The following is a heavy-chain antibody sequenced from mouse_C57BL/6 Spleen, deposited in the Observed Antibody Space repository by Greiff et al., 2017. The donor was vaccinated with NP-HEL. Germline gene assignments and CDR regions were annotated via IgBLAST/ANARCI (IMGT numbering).Heavy chain of an antibody. CDR3: ARARYYGSSYRAFDY. CDR1: GFTFSSYA. D-gene: IGHD1-1*01. Sequence: EVQGVESGGGLVKPGGSLKLSCAASGFTFSSYAMSWVRQTPEKRLEWVATISDGGSYTYYPDNVKGRFTISRDNAKNNLYLQMSHLKSEDTAMYYCARARYYGSSYRAFDYWGQGTTLTVSS. J-gene: IGHJ2*01. CDR2: ISDGGSYT. V-gene: IGHV5-4*01.